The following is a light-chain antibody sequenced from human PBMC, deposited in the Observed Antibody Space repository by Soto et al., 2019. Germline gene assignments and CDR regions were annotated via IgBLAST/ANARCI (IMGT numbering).Light chain of an antibody. CDR1: SSDIGGYNY. Sequence: QSALTQPRSVSGSPGQSVTISCTGTSSDIGGYNYVSWYQQHPGKAPKLMIYDVSKRPSGVPDRFSGSKSGNTASLTISGLQAEDEADYHCSSYAGSHTYEVFGGGTKLTVL. J-gene: IGLJ3*02. CDR3: SSYAGSHTYEV. V-gene: IGLV2-11*01. CDR2: DVS.